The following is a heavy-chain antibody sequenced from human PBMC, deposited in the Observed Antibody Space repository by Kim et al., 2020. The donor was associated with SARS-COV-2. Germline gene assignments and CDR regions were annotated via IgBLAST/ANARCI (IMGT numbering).Heavy chain of an antibody. CDR1: GYTFTSHW. D-gene: IGHD1-26*01. J-gene: IGHJ4*02. CDR3: ARTLGSYYDAPFDY. V-gene: IGHV5-51*01. CDR2: IYCSDSDI. Sequence: GASLKISCKGSGYTFTSHWIAWVRQMPGKGLEWMGIIYCSDSDIRYNTSFRGQVTISVDKSINTAYLQWSSLQASDTAFYYCARTLGSYYDAPFDYWGQGTLVSVSS.